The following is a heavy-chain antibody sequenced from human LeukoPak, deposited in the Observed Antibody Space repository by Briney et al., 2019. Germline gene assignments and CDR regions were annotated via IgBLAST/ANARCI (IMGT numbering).Heavy chain of an antibody. CDR3: AKEFVAAVGHYFDY. V-gene: IGHV3-23*01. J-gene: IGHJ4*02. D-gene: IGHD6-13*01. CDR1: GCTFNTYA. Sequence: GGSLRLSCAASGCTFNTYAMTWVRQAPGKGLEWVSSISGSGANTYYADSVKGRFTISRDNSKNTLSLQLNSLRVEDTAVYYCAKEFVAAVGHYFDYWGQGTLVTVSS. CDR2: ISGSGANT.